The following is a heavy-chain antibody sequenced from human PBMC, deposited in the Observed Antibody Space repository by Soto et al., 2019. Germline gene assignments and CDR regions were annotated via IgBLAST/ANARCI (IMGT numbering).Heavy chain of an antibody. Sequence: PGGSLRLSWAAAGFSFSSYGMHWVRQAPGKGLEWVAVISYDGSNKYYADSVKGRFTISRDNSKNTLYLQVNSLRAEDTAVYYCAKERRQQLALYYYYYYGMDVWGQGTTVTVSS. CDR1: GFSFSSYG. J-gene: IGHJ6*02. CDR3: AKERRQQLALYYYYYYGMDV. D-gene: IGHD6-13*01. CDR2: ISYDGSNK. V-gene: IGHV3-30*18.